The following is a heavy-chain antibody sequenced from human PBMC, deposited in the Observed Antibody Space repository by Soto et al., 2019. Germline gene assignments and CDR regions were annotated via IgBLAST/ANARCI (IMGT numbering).Heavy chain of an antibody. D-gene: IGHD1-26*01. CDR3: ARDLREEWELLRALASGFDY. CDR1: GFTFSTYA. CDR2: ISYDGSSK. J-gene: IGHJ4*02. V-gene: IGHV3-30-3*01. Sequence: GGSLRLSCAASGFTFSTYAMHWVRQAPGKGLEWVAVISYDGSSKNYADSVKGRFTISRDNSKNTLYLHMNSLRPEDTAVYYCARDLREEWELLRALASGFDYWGQGTQVTVSS.